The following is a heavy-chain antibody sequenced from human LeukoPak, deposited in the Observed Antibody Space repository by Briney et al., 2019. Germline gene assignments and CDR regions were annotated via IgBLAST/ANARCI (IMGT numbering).Heavy chain of an antibody. CDR3: AKDPVSTVTDLPPILALASDY. CDR1: GFTFSSYA. J-gene: IGHJ4*02. Sequence: GGPLRLSCAASGFTFSSYAMSWVRQAPGKGREGVSAISRSGVSTNYADPAKGRFTISRDTSKHTLYRQMNSLRAEETAVYYCAKDPVSTVTDLPPILALASDYWGQGTLVTVSS. CDR2: ISRSGVST. V-gene: IGHV3-23*01. D-gene: IGHD4-17*01.